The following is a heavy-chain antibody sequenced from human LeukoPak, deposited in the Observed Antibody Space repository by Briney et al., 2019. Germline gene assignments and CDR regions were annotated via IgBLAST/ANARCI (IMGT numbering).Heavy chain of an antibody. CDR3: ARHSSVYSYGHAPFDY. CDR1: GASIRSSGYN. Sequence: SETLSLTCTVSGASIRSSGYNWGWIRQPPGKGLEWIGSIDYSGRTYYNSSLKSRLTISVDTSKNQFSLKLNSVTAADTAVFYCARHSSVYSYGHAPFDYWGQGTLVTVSS. V-gene: IGHV4-39*01. CDR2: IDYSGRT. D-gene: IGHD5-18*01. J-gene: IGHJ4*02.